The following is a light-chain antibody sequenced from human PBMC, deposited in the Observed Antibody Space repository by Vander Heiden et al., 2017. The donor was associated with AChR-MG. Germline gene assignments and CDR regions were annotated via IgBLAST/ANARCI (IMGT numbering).Light chain of an antibody. Sequence: QSALTQPPSASGSPGKSVTTPCPGTSSDVGGSQYSSWYQHHPGKAPNVMFYDVSKRPAGVPDRFSGSKSGNTASLTVSGLQAEDEADYYCTSYAGRNSLLFGGGTKLTVL. J-gene: IGLJ2*01. CDR2: DVS. CDR3: TSYAGRNSLL. V-gene: IGLV2-8*01. CDR1: SSDVGGSQY.